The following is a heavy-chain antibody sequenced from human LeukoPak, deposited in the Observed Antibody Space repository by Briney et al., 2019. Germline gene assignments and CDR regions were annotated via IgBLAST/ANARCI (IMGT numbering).Heavy chain of an antibody. D-gene: IGHD2-2*01. CDR3: VSSPWGYCSSTSCYRHLLYFDY. CDR1: GGSISSSSYY. V-gene: IGHV4-39*01. Sequence: SETLSLTCTVSGGSISSSSYYWGWIRQPPGKGLEWIGSIYYSGSTYYNPSLKSRVTISVDTSKNQFSLKLSSVTAADTAVYYCVSSPWGYCSSTSCYRHLLYFDYWGQGTLVTVSS. J-gene: IGHJ4*02. CDR2: IYYSGST.